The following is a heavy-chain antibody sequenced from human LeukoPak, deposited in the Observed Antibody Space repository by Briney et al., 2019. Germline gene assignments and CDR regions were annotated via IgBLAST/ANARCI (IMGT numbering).Heavy chain of an antibody. J-gene: IGHJ6*02. CDR1: GYTLTELS. Sequence: ASVKVSCKVSGYTLTELSMHWVRQAPGKGLEWMGGFDPEDGETIYAQKFQGRVTMTEDTSTDTAYMELSSLRSEDTAVYYCARDIMGTYYDFWSGPYYYGMDVWGQGTTVTVSS. V-gene: IGHV1-24*01. CDR2: FDPEDGET. D-gene: IGHD3-3*01. CDR3: ARDIMGTYYDFWSGPYYYGMDV.